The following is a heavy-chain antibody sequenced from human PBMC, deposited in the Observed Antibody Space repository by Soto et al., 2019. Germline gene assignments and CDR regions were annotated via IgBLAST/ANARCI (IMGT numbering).Heavy chain of an antibody. D-gene: IGHD6-19*01. V-gene: IGHV4-31*11. Sequence: QVQLQESGPGLVIPSQTLTLTCGVSGASIDNNGYSWTWIRQHPGKGLEWIGTNNNRGDTYYNPSLKSRLTISLDTSQNHFSLRLDAVTDADTARYYCARGGSGWKALNWFDPWAQGIMVTVSS. CDR3: ARGGSGWKALNWFDP. CDR1: GASIDNNGYS. J-gene: IGHJ5*02. CDR2: NNNRGDT.